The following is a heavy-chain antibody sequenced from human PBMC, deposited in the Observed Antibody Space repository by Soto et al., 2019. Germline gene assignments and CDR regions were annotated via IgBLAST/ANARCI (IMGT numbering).Heavy chain of an antibody. Sequence: VGSLRLSCAASGFTFSSYAMSWVRQAPGKGLGWVSAISGSGGSTYYADSVKGRFTISRDNSKNTLYLQMNSLRAEDTAVYYCAKVYYYDSSGYPTSGFDYWGQGTLVTVSS. V-gene: IGHV3-23*01. CDR3: AKVYYYDSSGYPTSGFDY. CDR2: ISGSGGST. D-gene: IGHD3-22*01. CDR1: GFTFSSYA. J-gene: IGHJ4*02.